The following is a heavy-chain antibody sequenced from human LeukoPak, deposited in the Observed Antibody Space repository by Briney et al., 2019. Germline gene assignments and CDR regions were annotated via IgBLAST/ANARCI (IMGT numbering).Heavy chain of an antibody. V-gene: IGHV3-30*18. J-gene: IGHJ4*01. CDR3: AKDRLGALYYYDSSGYYRFDY. Sequence: GRSLRLSCAASEFTFSSYGMHWVRQAPDKGLEWVAVISYDGSNQYYADTVKGRFTISRDNSKNTLYLQMNGLRAEDTAVYYCAKDRLGALYYYDSSGYYRFDYWGQGTLVTVSS. CDR2: ISYDGSNQ. CDR1: EFTFSSYG. D-gene: IGHD3-22*01.